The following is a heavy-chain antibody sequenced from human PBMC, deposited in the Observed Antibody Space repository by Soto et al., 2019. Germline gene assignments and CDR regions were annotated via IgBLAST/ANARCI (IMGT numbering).Heavy chain of an antibody. CDR1: GYTFASYD. D-gene: IGHD3-3*01. CDR3: ARGNYDFWCSYYKPQDNYYNYMDV. CDR2: MNPNSGNT. Sequence: ASVKVSCKASGYTFASYDINWVRQATGQGLEWMGWMNPNSGNTGYAQKFQGRVTMTRNTSISTAYMELSSLRSEGTAVYYCARGNYDFWCSYYKPQDNYYNYMDVWGKGTTVTV. V-gene: IGHV1-8*01. J-gene: IGHJ6*03.